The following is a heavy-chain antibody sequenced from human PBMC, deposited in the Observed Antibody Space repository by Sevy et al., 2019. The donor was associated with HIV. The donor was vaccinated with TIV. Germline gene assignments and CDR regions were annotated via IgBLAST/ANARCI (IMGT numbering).Heavy chain of an antibody. V-gene: IGHV3-30*18. Sequence: GGSLRLSCIGSGFSFSYYGIHWVRQSPGKGLDWVALISHDGINEYYADSVKGRFTISRDNSKNTVYLEMNSLRNEDTAMYFCANAYSGSYSHSYLCALDVWGQGTTVTVSS. CDR2: ISHDGINE. CDR1: GFSFSYYG. J-gene: IGHJ6*02. D-gene: IGHD1-26*01. CDR3: ANAYSGSYSHSYLCALDV.